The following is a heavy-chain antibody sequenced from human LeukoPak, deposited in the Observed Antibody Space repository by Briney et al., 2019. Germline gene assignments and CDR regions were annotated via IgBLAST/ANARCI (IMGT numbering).Heavy chain of an antibody. D-gene: IGHD4-17*01. CDR1: GGSISSSRYY. Sequence: SETLSLTCTVSGGSISSSRYYWGWVRQPPGKGLEWIGNIYYSGSTYYNPSLKSRVTMSLDTSKNQLSLKLTSVTAADTAVYYCARGLSGATVTKGRVYWGQGTLVTVSS. J-gene: IGHJ4*02. CDR3: ARGLSGATVTKGRVY. CDR2: IYYSGST. V-gene: IGHV4-39*07.